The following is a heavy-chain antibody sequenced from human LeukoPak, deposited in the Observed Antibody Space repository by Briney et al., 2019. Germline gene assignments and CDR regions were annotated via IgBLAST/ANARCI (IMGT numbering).Heavy chain of an antibody. Sequence: ASVKVSCKATSRISWVRQAPGQGLEWMGWIGTYGGDTYYAQKFQGRITVTTDTSTSTLDMELRNLRSPDTAVYYCARDLWNFYDDSGYNRDFDSWGQGTLVTVSS. J-gene: IGHJ5*01. CDR2: IGTYGGDT. CDR1: TSR. CDR3: ARDLWNFYDDSGYNRDFDS. V-gene: IGHV1-18*01. D-gene: IGHD3-22*01.